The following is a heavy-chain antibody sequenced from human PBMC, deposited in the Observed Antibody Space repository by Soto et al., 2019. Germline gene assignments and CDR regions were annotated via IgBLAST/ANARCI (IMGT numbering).Heavy chain of an antibody. CDR3: AHIIWFGEFSRYSFDY. J-gene: IGHJ4*02. Sequence: QITLKESGPTLVKATQTLTLTCTFSGFSLSTSGVGVGWIRQPPGKALEWLTPIYWDDDKRYSPSRKSRHTITNETSQHHVVLTMINMDPLDTSAYYCAHIIWFGEFSRYSFDYWAQGTLVSVST. D-gene: IGHD3-10*01. CDR2: IYWDDDK. V-gene: IGHV2-5*02. CDR1: GFSLSTSGVG.